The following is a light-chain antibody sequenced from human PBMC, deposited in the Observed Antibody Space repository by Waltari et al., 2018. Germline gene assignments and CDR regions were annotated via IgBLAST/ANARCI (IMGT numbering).Light chain of an antibody. CDR3: REYYYTPRT. V-gene: IGKV4-1*01. Sequence: DIVMTQSPDSLAVSLGERATINCRASQSVFFSSTNKNYLAWYQQKAGQPPRLLIYWASMRHSGVRWRFSGSGFGTDFTLTISRLQAEDVAVYYCREYYYTPRTFGQGTRV. CDR2: WAS. J-gene: IGKJ1*01. CDR1: QSVFFSSTNKNY.